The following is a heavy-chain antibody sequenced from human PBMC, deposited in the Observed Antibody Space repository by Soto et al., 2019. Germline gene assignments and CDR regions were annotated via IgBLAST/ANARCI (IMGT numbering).Heavy chain of an antibody. CDR1: GYTFTSYY. Sequence: ASVKVSCKASGYTFTSYYIHWVRQAPGQGLEWMGWINPITRGTNYAPKFQGRVTMTRDTSITTAYMELSRLRSDDTAVYYCARNYYDSSDRDYLDYWGQGTPVTVSS. V-gene: IGHV1-2*02. D-gene: IGHD3-22*01. J-gene: IGHJ4*02. CDR2: INPITRGT. CDR3: ARNYYDSSDRDYLDY.